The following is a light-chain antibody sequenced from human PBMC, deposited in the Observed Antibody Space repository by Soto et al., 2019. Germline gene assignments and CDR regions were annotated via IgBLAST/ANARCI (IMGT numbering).Light chain of an antibody. CDR3: QQYYSTPYT. J-gene: IGKJ2*01. V-gene: IGKV4-1*01. CDR2: WAS. Sequence: DIVMTQSPDSLAVSLGERATTNCKSSQGVLYSSNNKNYLAWYQQKPGQPPKLLIYWASTRESGVPDRFSGSGSGTDFTLTISSLQAEDVAVYYCQQYYSTPYTFGQGTKLEIK. CDR1: QGVLYSSNNKNY.